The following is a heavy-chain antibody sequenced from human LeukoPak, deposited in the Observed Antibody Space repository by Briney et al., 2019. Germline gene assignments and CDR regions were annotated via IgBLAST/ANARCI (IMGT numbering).Heavy chain of an antibody. CDR2: MNPNSGNT. CDR1: GYTFTGYY. J-gene: IGHJ4*02. CDR3: ARGRLRGDY. D-gene: IGHD6-25*01. Sequence: ASVKVSCKASGYTFTGYYMHWVRQAPGQGLEWMGWMNPNSGNTGYAQKFQGRVTMTRNTSISTAYMELSSLRSEDTAVYYCARGRLRGDYWGQGTLVTVSS. V-gene: IGHV1-8*02.